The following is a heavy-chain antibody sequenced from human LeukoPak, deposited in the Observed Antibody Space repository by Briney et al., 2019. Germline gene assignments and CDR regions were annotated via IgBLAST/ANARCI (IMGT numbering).Heavy chain of an antibody. CDR1: GFIFSSYW. Sequence: GGSLRLSCAASGFIFSSYWMSWVRQAPGKGLEWVANIKQDGSEKYYVDSVKGRFAVSRDNVKNSLYLQMDSLRVEDSAVYYCARDEGSFDMWGQGTMVTVSS. CDR2: IKQDGSEK. CDR3: ARDEGSFDM. V-gene: IGHV3-7*01. J-gene: IGHJ3*02.